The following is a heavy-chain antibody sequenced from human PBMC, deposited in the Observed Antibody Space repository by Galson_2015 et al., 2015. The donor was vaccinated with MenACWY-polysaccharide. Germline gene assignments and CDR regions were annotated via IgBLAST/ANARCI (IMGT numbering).Heavy chain of an antibody. V-gene: IGHV3-33*01. Sequence: SLRLSCAASGSRFSHSGMHWVRQAPGKGLEWMAVLQYDGSKKVYADSVKGRFTIYRDNSKNTLFLEMNSLGAEDKAVYYCARECSRFVFHAFDTWGQGTMVSVSS. D-gene: IGHD6-13*01. CDR3: ARECSRFVFHAFDT. J-gene: IGHJ3*02. CDR2: LQYDGSKK. CDR1: GSRFSHSG.